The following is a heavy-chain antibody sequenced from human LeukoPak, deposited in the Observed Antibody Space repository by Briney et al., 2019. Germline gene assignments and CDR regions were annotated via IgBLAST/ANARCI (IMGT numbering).Heavy chain of an antibody. CDR2: IYYSGST. V-gene: IGHV4-31*03. J-gene: IGHJ4*02. D-gene: IGHD4-11*01. CDR1: GGSISSGGYY. CDR3: ARTWASLTVNAFYYFDC. Sequence: SQTLSLTCTVSGGSISSGGYYWSWIRQHPGKGLEWVGYIYYSGSTYYNPSLKSRVTISVDTSKNQFSLKLSSVTAADTAVYYCARTWASLTVNAFYYFDCWGQGTLVTVSS.